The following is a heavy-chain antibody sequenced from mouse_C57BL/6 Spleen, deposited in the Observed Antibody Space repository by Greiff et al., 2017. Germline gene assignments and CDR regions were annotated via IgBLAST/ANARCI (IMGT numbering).Heavy chain of an antibody. Sequence: QVQLQQSGAELMKPGASVKLSCKATGYTFTGYWIEWVKQRPGHGLEWIGELLPGSGSTNYNAKFKGKATFTADTSSNTAYMQRSSLTTEDSAIYYCARYGAYWGQGTLVTVSA. D-gene: IGHD1-1*01. CDR1: GYTFTGYW. CDR2: LLPGSGST. V-gene: IGHV1-9*01. J-gene: IGHJ3*01. CDR3: ARYGAY.